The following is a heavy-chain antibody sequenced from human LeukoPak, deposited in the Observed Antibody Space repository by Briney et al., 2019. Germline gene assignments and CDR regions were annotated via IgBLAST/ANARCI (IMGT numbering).Heavy chain of an antibody. CDR1: GYSISSGYY. D-gene: IGHD3-3*01. Sequence: SETLSLTCTVSGYSISSGYYWGWIRQPPGKGLEWIGEINHSGSTNYNPSLKSRVTISVDTSKNQFSLKLSSVTAADTAVYYCARGSTYDFWSGTFDYWGQGTLVTVSS. V-gene: IGHV4-38-2*02. CDR3: ARGSTYDFWSGTFDY. J-gene: IGHJ4*02. CDR2: INHSGST.